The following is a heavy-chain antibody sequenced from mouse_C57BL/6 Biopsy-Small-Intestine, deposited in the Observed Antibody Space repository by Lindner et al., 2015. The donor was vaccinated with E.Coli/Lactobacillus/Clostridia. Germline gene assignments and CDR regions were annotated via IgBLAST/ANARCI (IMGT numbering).Heavy chain of an antibody. V-gene: IGHV1-81*01. CDR3: AREAYGSSQYYFDY. Sequence: VQLQESGAELVRPGTSVKVSCKASGYTFTSYGISWVKQRTGQGLEWIGEIYPRSGNTYYNEKFKGKATLTADKSSSTAYMELRSLTSEDSAVYFCAREAYGSSQYYFDYWGQGTTLTVSS. CDR1: GYTFTSYG. CDR2: IYPRSGNT. J-gene: IGHJ2*01. D-gene: IGHD1-1*01.